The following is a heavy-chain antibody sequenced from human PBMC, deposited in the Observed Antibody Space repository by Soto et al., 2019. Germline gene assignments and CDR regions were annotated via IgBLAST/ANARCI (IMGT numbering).Heavy chain of an antibody. CDR1: GFTFSNYG. J-gene: IGHJ6*02. CDR2: ISYDGSKT. V-gene: IGHV3-30*18. D-gene: IGHD1-7*01. Sequence: QVQLVESGGGVVQPGRSLRLSCAASGFTFSNYGMHWVRQAPGKGLEWVAIISYDGSKTYYADSVKGRFTISRDNSKNTLYLQRNSLRAEDTAVYYCAKVANFRDDYYYGMDVWGQGTTVTVSS. CDR3: AKVANFRDDYYYGMDV.